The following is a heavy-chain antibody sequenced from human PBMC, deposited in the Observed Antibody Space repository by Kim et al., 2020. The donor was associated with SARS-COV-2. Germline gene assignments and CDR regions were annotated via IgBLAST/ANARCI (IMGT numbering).Heavy chain of an antibody. CDR2: IHGSGST. D-gene: IGHD5-12*01. CDR1: GVSISRWY. CDR3: AGDSGAWFRSVF. J-gene: IGHJ4*02. V-gene: IGHV4-59*13. Sequence: SETLSLTCTVSGVSISRWYWTWIRQPPGKGLEWIGNIHGSGSTNYDPSFKSRVTISVDTSKNQFSLKLSSVTAADTAIYYCAGDSGAWFRSVFWGQGTLVSVSS.